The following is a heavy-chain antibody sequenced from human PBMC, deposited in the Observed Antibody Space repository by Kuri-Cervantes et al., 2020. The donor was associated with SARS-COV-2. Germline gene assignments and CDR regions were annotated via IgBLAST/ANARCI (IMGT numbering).Heavy chain of an antibody. J-gene: IGHJ4*02. Sequence: GGSLRLSCKSSGDSFSNYWIGWVRQMPGKGLEWMGIIDPGNSDTRYNPSFEGQVTMSADESISTAYLQWSSLRASDTAMYYCARRGEGSYLVDSWGQGTLVTVSS. CDR2: IDPGNSDT. V-gene: IGHV5-51*01. CDR1: GDSFSNYW. D-gene: IGHD1-26*01. CDR3: ARRGEGSYLVDS.